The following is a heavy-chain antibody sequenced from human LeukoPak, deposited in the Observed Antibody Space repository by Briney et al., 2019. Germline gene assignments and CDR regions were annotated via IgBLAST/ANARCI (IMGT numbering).Heavy chain of an antibody. J-gene: IGHJ6*02. D-gene: IGHD2-2*02. V-gene: IGHV4-59*01. CDR2: IYYSGST. CDR1: GGSISSYY. Sequence: SETLSLTCTVSGGSISSYYWSWIRQPPGKGLEWIGYIYYSGSTNYNPSLKSRVTISVDTSKNQFSLKLSSVTAADTAVYYCAGTYCSSTSCYTGVVDFYYGMDVWGQGTTVTVSS. CDR3: AGTYCSSTSCYTGVVDFYYGMDV.